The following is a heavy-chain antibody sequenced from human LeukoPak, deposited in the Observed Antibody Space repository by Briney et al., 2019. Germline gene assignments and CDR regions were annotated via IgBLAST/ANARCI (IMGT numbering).Heavy chain of an antibody. CDR3: ARDRASYYDSIDY. D-gene: IGHD3-22*01. J-gene: IGHJ4*02. Sequence: ASVKVSCKASGGTFSSYAISWVRQAPGQGLEWMGGIIPIFGTANYAQKFQGRVTITADKSTSTAYMELSSLRSEDTAVYYCARDRASYYDSIDYWGQGTLVTVSS. CDR2: IIPIFGTA. CDR1: GGTFSSYA. V-gene: IGHV1-69*06.